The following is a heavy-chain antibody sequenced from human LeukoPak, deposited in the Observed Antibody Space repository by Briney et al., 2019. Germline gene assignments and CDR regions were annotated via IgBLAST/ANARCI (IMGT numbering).Heavy chain of an antibody. V-gene: IGHV3-21*01. CDR3: ASHRGDYDILTGYYQY. CDR1: GFTFSSYS. CDR2: ISSGSHYI. Sequence: GGSLRLSCAASGFTFSSYSMNWVRQAPGKGLEWVSSISSGSHYIYYADSVKGRFTISRDNAKNSLYLQMNSLRAEDTAVYYCASHRGDYDILTGYYQYWGQGTLVTVSS. D-gene: IGHD3-9*01. J-gene: IGHJ4*02.